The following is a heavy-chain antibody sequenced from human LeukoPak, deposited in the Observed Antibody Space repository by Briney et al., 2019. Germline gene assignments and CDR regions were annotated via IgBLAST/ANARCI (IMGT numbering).Heavy chain of an antibody. CDR2: ISSSGSTI. V-gene: IGHV3-11*01. Sequence: GGSLRLSCAASGFTFSDYYMSWIRQAPGKGLEWVSYISSSGSTIYYADSVKRRFTISRDNAKNLLYLQMNSLKTEDTAVYYCTTDVLGYCGSTSCYDDYFDYWGQGTLVTVSS. CDR1: GFTFSDYY. D-gene: IGHD2-2*01. J-gene: IGHJ4*02. CDR3: TTDVLGYCGSTSCYDDYFDY.